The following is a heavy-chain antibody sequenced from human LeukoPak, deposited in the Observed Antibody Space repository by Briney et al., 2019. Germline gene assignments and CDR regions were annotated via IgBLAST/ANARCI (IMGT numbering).Heavy chain of an antibody. CDR1: GFSFSSYE. CDR2: ISSSGSTI. CDR3: ARGYASSY. Sequence: PGGSVRLSCTASGFSFSSYEMNWVRQAPGKGLEWVSYISSSGSTIYYADSVKGRFTISRDNAKNSLYLQMNILRDEDTAVYYCARGYASSYWGQGTLVTVSS. J-gene: IGHJ4*02. D-gene: IGHD2-2*01. V-gene: IGHV3-48*03.